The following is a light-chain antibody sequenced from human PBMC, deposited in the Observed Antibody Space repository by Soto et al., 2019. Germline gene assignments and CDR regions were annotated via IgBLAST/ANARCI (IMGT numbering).Light chain of an antibody. V-gene: IGLV2-11*01. CDR3: CSSAGSHTPRV. CDR1: SSDVGGYNY. J-gene: IGLJ3*02. CDR2: DVN. Sequence: QSALTQPRSVSGSPGQSVTISCTGTSSDVGGYNYVSWYQQHPGKSPKLMIYDVNKWPSGVPHRFSGSKSGNTASLTISGLQAEDEADYHCCSSAGSHTPRVFGGGTKLTVL.